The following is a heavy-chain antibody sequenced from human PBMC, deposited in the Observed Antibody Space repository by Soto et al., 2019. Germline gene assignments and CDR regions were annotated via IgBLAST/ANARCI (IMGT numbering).Heavy chain of an antibody. CDR2: ISGSSSTI. CDR3: AREAPTVIKPDY. D-gene: IGHD4-17*01. V-gene: IGHV3-48*02. CDR1: GFTFSSYA. Sequence: PGGSLRLSCAASGFTFSSYAMSWVRQAPGKGLEWVSSISGSSSTIYYADSVKGRFTISRDNAKNSLYLQMNSLRDEDTAVYYCAREAPTVIKPDYWGQGTLVTVSS. J-gene: IGHJ4*02.